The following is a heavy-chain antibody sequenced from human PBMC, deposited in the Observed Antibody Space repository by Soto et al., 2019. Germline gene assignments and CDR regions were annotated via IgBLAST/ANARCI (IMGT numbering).Heavy chain of an antibody. V-gene: IGHV4-30-4*08. CDR3: ASAMTSVTTHAFNI. CDR2: VFYSGHA. J-gene: IGHJ3*02. CDR1: GGSVNSGDYF. D-gene: IGHD4-17*01. Sequence: PSETLSLTCNVSGGSVNSGDYFWNWIRQPPGKGLEWIGYVFYSGHAYYNPSLKSRVTISLDTSKNQFYLGLSSVTAADTAVYYCASAMTSVTTHAFNIWGQWTVVT.